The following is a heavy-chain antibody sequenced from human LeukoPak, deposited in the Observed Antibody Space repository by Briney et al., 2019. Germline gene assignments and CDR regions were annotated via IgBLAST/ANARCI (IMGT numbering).Heavy chain of an antibody. D-gene: IGHD1-26*01. CDR2: IIPIFGTA. CDR3: ARGSYYTRTPMDYYYYMDV. J-gene: IGHJ6*03. CDR1: GGTFSSYA. Sequence: SVKVSCKASGGTFSSYAISWVRQAPGQGLEWMGGIIPIFGTANYAQKFQGRVTITTDESTSTAYMELSSLRSEDTAVYYCARGSYYTRTPMDYYYYMDVWGKGTTVTVSS. V-gene: IGHV1-69*05.